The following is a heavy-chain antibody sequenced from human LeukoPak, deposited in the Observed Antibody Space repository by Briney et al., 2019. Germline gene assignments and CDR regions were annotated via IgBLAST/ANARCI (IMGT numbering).Heavy chain of an antibody. J-gene: IGHJ4*02. D-gene: IGHD5-24*01. Sequence: GASVKVSCKASGYTFTGFYMHWLGQAPGQGLQWMGWVNPKNGDTTYAQKFQGRVTMTRDTSISAAYMELRSLRSDDTAVYYCARDGGEIWGQGTLVTVSS. CDR2: VNPKNGDT. V-gene: IGHV1-2*02. CDR3: ARDGGEI. CDR1: GYTFTGFY.